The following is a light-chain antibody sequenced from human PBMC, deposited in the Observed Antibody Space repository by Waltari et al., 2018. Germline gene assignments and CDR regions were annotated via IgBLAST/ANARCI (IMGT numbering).Light chain of an antibody. Sequence: SYELTQPPSVSVSPGQTASIPCSGDKSGDKSACWYQQKPGQSPVLVIYQDSKRPSGIPERFSGSNSGNTATLTISGTQAMDEADYYCQAWDSSTVVFGGGTKLTVL. CDR1: KSGDKS. CDR2: QDS. CDR3: QAWDSSTVV. V-gene: IGLV3-1*01. J-gene: IGLJ2*01.